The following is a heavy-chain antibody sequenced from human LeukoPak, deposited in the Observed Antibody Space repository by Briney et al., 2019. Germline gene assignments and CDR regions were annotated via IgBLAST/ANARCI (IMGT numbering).Heavy chain of an antibody. CDR2: IYNSGTT. D-gene: IGHD1-26*01. Sequence: SETLSLTCTVSGGSFSSYYWTWIRQPAGKGLEWIGRIYNSGTTNYSPSLESRVTMSLDTSKNRFSLSLSSVSAADTAVYYCARDRLGATGHWRIDVWGRGTLVTVSS. V-gene: IGHV4-4*07. CDR1: GGSFSSYY. J-gene: IGHJ2*01. CDR3: ARDRLGATGHWRIDV.